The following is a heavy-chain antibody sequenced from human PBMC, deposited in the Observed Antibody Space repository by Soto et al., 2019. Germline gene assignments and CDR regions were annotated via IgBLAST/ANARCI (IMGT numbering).Heavy chain of an antibody. D-gene: IGHD3-3*02. CDR3: ERSPRIHLFDY. CDR1: GGSISSYY. V-gene: IGHV4-59*01. J-gene: IGHJ4*02. Sequence: PSETLSLTCTVSGGSISSYYWSWIRQPPGKGLEWIGYIYYSGSTNYNPSLKSRVTISVDTSKNQFSLKLSSVTAADTAVYYCERSPRIHLFDYWGQGTLVTVSS. CDR2: IYYSGST.